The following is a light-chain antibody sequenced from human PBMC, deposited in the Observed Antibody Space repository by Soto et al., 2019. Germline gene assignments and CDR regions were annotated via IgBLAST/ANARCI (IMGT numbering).Light chain of an antibody. CDR3: QQYITLPHT. CDR1: QSITNNF. J-gene: IGKJ2*01. V-gene: IGKV3-20*01. CDR2: GIS. Sequence: ENVLTQSPGTLSLSPGERVTLSCRASQSITNNFFAWYQQRPGQAPRLLIYGISNSATGIPDRFSGSGSVTDFNLTISRLEPEDFVVYYCQQYITLPHTFGQGTKLEVK.